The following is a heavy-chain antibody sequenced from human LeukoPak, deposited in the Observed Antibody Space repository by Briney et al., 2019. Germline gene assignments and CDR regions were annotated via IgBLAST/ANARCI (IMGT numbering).Heavy chain of an antibody. CDR2: ISAYNGST. J-gene: IGHJ6*03. CDR3: ARDPPHDYSNYPVDYYYYVDV. D-gene: IGHD4-11*01. CDR1: GSTFTSYG. Sequence: ASVTVSCKSSGSTFTSYGFSWVRQAPAQGLEWVGLISAYNGSTNLAQKLQGRVTMTTDTSTSTAYMELRSLRSDDTAVYYCARDPPHDYSNYPVDYYYYVDVWGKGTTVTVSS. V-gene: IGHV1-18*01.